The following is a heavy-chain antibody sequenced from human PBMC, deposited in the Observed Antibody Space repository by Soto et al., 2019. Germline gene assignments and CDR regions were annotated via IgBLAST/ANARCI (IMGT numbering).Heavy chain of an antibody. CDR3: ASGVGGRGGSSGWLDYAFDV. V-gene: IGHV1-69*01. CDR1: GGTFTKYA. J-gene: IGHJ3*01. CDR2: IVPLPGTT. Sequence: QVQLVQSGAAVRKPGSSVKVSCKASGGTFTKYAITWVRQAPRQGLEWMGGIVPLPGTTNYAQKFRGRVIMSADESTSTAYLELSSLRSEDTAVYYCASGVGGRGGSSGWLDYAFDVWGQGTMVIVSS. D-gene: IGHD6-19*01.